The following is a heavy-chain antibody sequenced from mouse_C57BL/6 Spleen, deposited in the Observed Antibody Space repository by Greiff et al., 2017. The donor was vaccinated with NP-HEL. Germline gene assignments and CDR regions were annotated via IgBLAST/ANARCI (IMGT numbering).Heavy chain of an antibody. CDR1: GFTFTDYY. D-gene: IGHD2-5*01. J-gene: IGHJ4*01. CDR3: ARYDSNYMGYAMDY. Sequence: EVMLVESGGGLVQPGGSLSLSCAASGFTFTDYYMSWVRQPPGKALEWLGFIRNKANGYTTEYSASVKGRFTISRDNSQSILYLQMNALRAKDSATYYCARYDSNYMGYAMDYWGQGTSVTVSS. V-gene: IGHV7-3*01. CDR2: IRNKANGYTT.